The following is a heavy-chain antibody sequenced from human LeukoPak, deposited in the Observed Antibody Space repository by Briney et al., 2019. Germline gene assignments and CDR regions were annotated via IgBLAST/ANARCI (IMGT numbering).Heavy chain of an antibody. D-gene: IGHD3-10*01. CDR3: ARQLVHYYGSGSYYNV. V-gene: IGHV4-39*01. CDR2: IYYSGST. Sequence: PSETLSLTCTVSGGSISSSSYYWGWIRQPPGKGLEWIGSIYYSGSTYYNPSLKSRVTISVDTSKNQFSLKLSSVTAADTAVYYCARQLVHYYGSGSYYNVWGQGTLVTVSS. CDR1: GGSISSSSYY. J-gene: IGHJ4*02.